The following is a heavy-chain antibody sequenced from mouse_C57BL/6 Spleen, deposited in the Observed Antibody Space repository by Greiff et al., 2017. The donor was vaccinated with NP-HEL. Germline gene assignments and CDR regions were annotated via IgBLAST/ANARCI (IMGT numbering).Heavy chain of an antibody. CDR3: ASYYYGSSYDWYFDV. D-gene: IGHD1-1*01. J-gene: IGHJ1*03. Sequence: VQLQQSGAELVKPGASVKISCKASGYAFSSYWMSWVKQRPGKGLVWIGQIYPGDGDTNYNGKFKGKATLTADKSSSTAYMQLSSLTSEDSAVYFRASYYYGSSYDWYFDVWGTGTTVTVSS. V-gene: IGHV1-80*01. CDR2: IYPGDGDT. CDR1: GYAFSSYW.